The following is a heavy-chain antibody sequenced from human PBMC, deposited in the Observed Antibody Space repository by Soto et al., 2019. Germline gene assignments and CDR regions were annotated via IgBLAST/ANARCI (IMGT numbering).Heavy chain of an antibody. Sequence: ASVKVSCKASVGTFSSYAISWVRQAPGQGLEWMGGIIPIFGTANYAQKFQGRVTITADESTSTAYMELSSLRSEDTAVYYCASGAGGYYASSIDYCGQGTLVTVSS. D-gene: IGHD3-22*01. V-gene: IGHV1-69*01. CDR1: VGTFSSYA. CDR3: ASGAGGYYASSIDY. CDR2: IIPIFGTA. J-gene: IGHJ4*02.